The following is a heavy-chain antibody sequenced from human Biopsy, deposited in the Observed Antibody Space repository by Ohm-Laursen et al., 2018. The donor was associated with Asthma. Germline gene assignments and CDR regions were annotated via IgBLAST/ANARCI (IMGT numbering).Heavy chain of an antibody. Sequence: PSETLSLTCRVSGGYTGSSDHHWAWIRQAPGKGLEWIGFVFWSGSTHYSRSLERRVSISIDTATNEFSTKLWSVTPADTAVYFCARVVSYGDIYFGIDVWGPGNTVVVS. J-gene: IGHJ6*02. V-gene: IGHV4-30-4*01. CDR1: GGYTGSSDHH. CDR2: VFWSGST. CDR3: ARVVSYGDIYFGIDV. D-gene: IGHD4-17*01.